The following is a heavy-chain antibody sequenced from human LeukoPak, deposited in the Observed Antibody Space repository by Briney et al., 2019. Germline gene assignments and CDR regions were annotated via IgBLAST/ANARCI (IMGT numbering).Heavy chain of an antibody. CDR3: ARDGDAYNFDF. D-gene: IGHD5-24*01. J-gene: IGHJ4*02. V-gene: IGHV3-7*01. CDR2: IKQDGSEK. Sequence: RTGGSLRLSCAASGFTFSSYWMSWVRQAPGKGLEWVANIKQDGSEKYYVDSVKGRFIISRDNVKNTLYLQMNSLRADDTAVYYCARDGDAYNFDFWGQGALVTVSS. CDR1: GFTFSSYW.